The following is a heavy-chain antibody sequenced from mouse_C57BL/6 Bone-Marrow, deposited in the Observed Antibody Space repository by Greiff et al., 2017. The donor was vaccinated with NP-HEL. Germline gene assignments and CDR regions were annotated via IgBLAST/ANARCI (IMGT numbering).Heavy chain of an antibody. V-gene: IGHV1-50*01. CDR1: GFTFTSSC. CDR2: LDPSDRYT. Sequence: QVQLQQPVAELVKPGASVKLSCTASGFTFTSSCMQWVKQRPGQGLEWIGELDPSDRYTNYPPKFQGKATLTVDTSSSTAYMQLSSLTSEDAAVYYCARGGGKQGEFDDWGKGTMVTVAA. CDR3: ARGGGKQGEFDD. J-gene: IGHJ3*01.